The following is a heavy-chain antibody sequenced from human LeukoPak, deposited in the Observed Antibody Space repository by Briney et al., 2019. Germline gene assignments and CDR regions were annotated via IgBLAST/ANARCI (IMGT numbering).Heavy chain of an antibody. D-gene: IGHD2-21*02. V-gene: IGHV3-21*01. CDR3: ARGPGTTIPPEYFHH. Sequence: PGGSLRLSCAASGFIFSSYSMNWVRQAPGKGLEWVSSISSSSSSIYYADSVKGRFTISRDNSKSTLYLQMNSLRAEDTAVYYCARGPGTTIPPEYFHHWGQGTLVTVSS. J-gene: IGHJ1*01. CDR2: ISSSSSSI. CDR1: GFIFSSYS.